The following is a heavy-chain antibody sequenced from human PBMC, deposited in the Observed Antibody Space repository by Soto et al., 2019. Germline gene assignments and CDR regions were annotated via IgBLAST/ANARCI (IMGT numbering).Heavy chain of an antibody. CDR3: ARDISVGRAAAGPEY. CDR1: GGTFSTSS. CDR2: ILPIFGTA. V-gene: IGHV1-69*06. D-gene: IGHD6-13*01. Sequence: SVKVSCKACGGTFSTSSINWLRQAPGQRPEWMGNILPIFGTADYAQKFQDRVTITADKSTDTAYMELSSLRSEDTAVYYCARDISVGRAAAGPEYWGQGALVTVSS. J-gene: IGHJ4*02.